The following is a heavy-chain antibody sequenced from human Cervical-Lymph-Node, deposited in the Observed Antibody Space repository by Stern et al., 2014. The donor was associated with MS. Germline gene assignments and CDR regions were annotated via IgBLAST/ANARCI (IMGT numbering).Heavy chain of an antibody. V-gene: IGHV2-5*02. CDR2: IYWDDDK. CDR1: GFSLSTSGVD. J-gene: IGHJ4*02. D-gene: IGHD1-26*01. Sequence: ESGPTLLKPTQTLTLTCTFSGFSLSTSGVDVVWLRQPPGKALEWLALIYWDDDKRCRSSLKSRLPITKDPSKNQVVLTMTNMNPVDTATYYCAHNRMGNWGQGTLVTVSS. CDR3: AHNRMGN.